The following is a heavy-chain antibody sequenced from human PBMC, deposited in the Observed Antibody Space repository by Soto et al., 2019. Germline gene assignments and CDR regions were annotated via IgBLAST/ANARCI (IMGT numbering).Heavy chain of an antibody. V-gene: IGHV1-2*04. D-gene: IGHD6-25*01. J-gene: IGHJ4*02. CDR2: INPDRSGT. CDR1: GYTFTGYY. CDR3: ATRSGGFDY. Sequence: VASVKGSCNASGYTFTGYYMHCVRQATGQGLGWMGWINPDRSGTNYAQKTPGWVTMTSDTTISTTYRNLSRLRSDDTTVQYCATRSGGFDYWGQGTLVTVSS.